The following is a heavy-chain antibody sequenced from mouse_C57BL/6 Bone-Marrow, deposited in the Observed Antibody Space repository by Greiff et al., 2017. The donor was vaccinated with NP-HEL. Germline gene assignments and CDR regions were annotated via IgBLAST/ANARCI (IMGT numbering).Heavy chain of an antibody. J-gene: IGHJ4*01. CDR2: IHPSDSDT. Sequence: QVQLQQPGAELVKPGASVKVSCKASGYTFTSYWMHWVKQRPGQGLEWIGRIHPSDSDTNYNQKFKGKATLTGDKSSSTAYMQLSSLTSEDSAVYYCVYDYDGGYYAMDYWGQGTSVTVSS. CDR3: VYDYDGGYYAMDY. V-gene: IGHV1-74*01. D-gene: IGHD2-4*01. CDR1: GYTFTSYW.